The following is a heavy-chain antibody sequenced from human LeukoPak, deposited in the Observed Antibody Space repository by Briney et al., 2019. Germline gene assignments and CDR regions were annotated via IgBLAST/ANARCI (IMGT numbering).Heavy chain of an antibody. D-gene: IGHD3-10*02. J-gene: IGHJ4*02. CDR3: ARNSSPMFSRIRTAIGFAS. CDR1: GGSITGGSYY. V-gene: IGHV4-39*01. Sequence: SETLSLTCTVSGGSITGGSYYWAWIRQSPGKGLEWIGSVYYSGSTHYSSSLKSRVTISVDTSKNLFSLRLNSVTAADTAIYYCARNSSPMFSRIRTAIGFASWGQGPRVTVS. CDR2: VYYSGST.